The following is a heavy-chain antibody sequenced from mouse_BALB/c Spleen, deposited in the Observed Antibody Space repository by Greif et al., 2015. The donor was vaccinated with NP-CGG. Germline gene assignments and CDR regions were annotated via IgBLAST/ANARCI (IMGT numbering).Heavy chain of an antibody. CDR2: INSNGGST. CDR1: GFTFSSYG. D-gene: IGHD1-1*02. Sequence: VQLKQSGGGLVQPGGSLKLSCAASGFTFSSYGMSWVRQTPDKRLELVATINSNGGSTYYPDSVKGRFTISRDNAKNTLYLQMSSLKSEDTAMYYCARGYGPSDYWGQGTTLTVSS. CDR3: ARGYGPSDY. J-gene: IGHJ2*01. V-gene: IGHV5-6-3*01.